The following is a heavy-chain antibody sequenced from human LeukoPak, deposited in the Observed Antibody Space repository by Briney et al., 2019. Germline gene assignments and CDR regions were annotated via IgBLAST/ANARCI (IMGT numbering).Heavy chain of an antibody. CDR3: ARERDLQQQLRWISYFDY. V-gene: IGHV4-61*02. D-gene: IGHD6-13*01. J-gene: IGHJ4*02. CDR1: GGSISSGSYY. CDR2: IYTSGST. Sequence: PSQTLSLTCTVSGGSISSGSYYWSWIRQPAGKGLEWIGRIYTSGSTNYNPSLKSRVTISVDTSKNQFSLKLSSVTAADTAVYYCARERDLQQQLRWISYFDYWGQGTLVTVSS.